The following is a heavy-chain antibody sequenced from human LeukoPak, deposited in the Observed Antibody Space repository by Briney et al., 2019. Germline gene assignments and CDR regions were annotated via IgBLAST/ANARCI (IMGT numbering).Heavy chain of an antibody. CDR3: ARARIVGATKHFPLGPVEGPRKREDDAFDI. J-gene: IGHJ3*02. CDR1: GYTFTGYY. Sequence: ASVKVSCKASGYTFTGYYMHWVRQAPGQGLEWMGWINPNSGGTNYAQKFQGRVTMTRDTSISTAYMELSRLRSDDTAVYYCARARIVGATKHFPLGPVEGPRKREDDAFDIWGQGTMVTVSS. V-gene: IGHV1-2*02. CDR2: INPNSGGT. D-gene: IGHD1-26*01.